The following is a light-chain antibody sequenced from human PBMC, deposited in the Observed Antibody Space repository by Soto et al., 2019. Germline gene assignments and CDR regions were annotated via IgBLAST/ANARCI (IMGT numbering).Light chain of an antibody. CDR3: QQDTNWPPIT. CDR2: GAS. CDR1: QSVGSN. Sequence: EIVLTQSPATLSVSPGERATLSCRASQSVGSNLAWFQQKPGQAPRLLIYGASTRATGVPARFSGSGSGTDFTLTISSLQSEDFAVYYCQQDTNWPPITFGQGSRLEIK. V-gene: IGKV3-15*01. J-gene: IGKJ5*01.